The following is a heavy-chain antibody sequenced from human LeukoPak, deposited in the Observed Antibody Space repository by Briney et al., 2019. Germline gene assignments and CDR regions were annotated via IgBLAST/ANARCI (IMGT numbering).Heavy chain of an antibody. CDR2: IYYSGST. Sequence: SETLSLTCTVSGGSISSRTYYWGWIRQPPGKGLEWIATIYYSGSTLYNPSLKSRVTISVDTSKNHFSLKLSSVTAADTAVYYCARKISGSYFDYWGQGTLVTVSS. CDR3: ARKISGSYFDY. J-gene: IGHJ4*02. D-gene: IGHD1-26*01. CDR1: GGSISSRTYY. V-gene: IGHV4-39*02.